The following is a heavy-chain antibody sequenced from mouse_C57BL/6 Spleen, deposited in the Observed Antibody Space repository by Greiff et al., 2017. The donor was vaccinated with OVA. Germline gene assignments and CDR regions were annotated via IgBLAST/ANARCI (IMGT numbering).Heavy chain of an antibody. Sequence: VQLQQSGPELVKPGASVKISCKASGYAFSSSWMNWVKQRPGKGLEWIGRIYPGDGDTNYNEKFKGKATLTADKSSSTAYMQLSSLTSEDSAVYFCAREYYGNRYFDVWGTGTTVTVSS. CDR1: GYAFSSSW. D-gene: IGHD2-1*01. V-gene: IGHV1-82*01. J-gene: IGHJ1*03. CDR3: AREYYGNRYFDV. CDR2: IYPGDGDT.